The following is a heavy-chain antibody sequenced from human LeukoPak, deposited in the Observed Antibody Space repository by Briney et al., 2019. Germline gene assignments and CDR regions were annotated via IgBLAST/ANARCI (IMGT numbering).Heavy chain of an antibody. CDR1: GGSFSGYY. J-gene: IGHJ4*02. CDR2: IYYSGST. CDR3: ARRRAVPGFYYFDY. Sequence: SETLSLTCAVYGGSFSGYYWSWIRQPPGKGLEWIGYIYYSGSTNYNPSLKSRVTISVDTSKNQFSLKLSSLTAADTAVYYCARRRAVPGFYYFDYWGQGTLVTVSS. D-gene: IGHD6-19*01. V-gene: IGHV4-59*08.